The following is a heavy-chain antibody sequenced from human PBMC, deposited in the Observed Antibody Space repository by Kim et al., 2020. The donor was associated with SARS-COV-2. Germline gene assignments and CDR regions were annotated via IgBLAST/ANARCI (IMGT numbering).Heavy chain of an antibody. CDR1: GFTFSSYA. J-gene: IGHJ4*02. CDR3: ARSGNGYNAFGI. Sequence: GGSLRLSCSASGFTFSSYAMHWVRQAPGKGLEWLSFISTRGESIFYADSVEGRFTISRDNAKNSLYLQMNYLRDEDTAVYYCARSGNGYNAFGIWGQGVLVTVSS. V-gene: IGHV3-48*02. CDR2: ISTRGESI. D-gene: IGHD5-12*01.